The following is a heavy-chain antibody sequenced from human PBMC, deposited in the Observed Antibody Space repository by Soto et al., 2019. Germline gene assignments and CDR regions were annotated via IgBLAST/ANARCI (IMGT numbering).Heavy chain of an antibody. CDR2: MSPSSGNT. CDR3: ARGITQGYDY. J-gene: IGHJ4*02. Sequence: QVQLVQSGAEVEKPGASVKVSCQSSGYKFNTYDINWVRQATGQGLEWMGWMSPSSGNTGYAQKFQGSVTMTRDTSVSTAYMELNSLTSDDTSVYYCARGITQGYDYWGQGTPVTVSS. CDR1: GYKFNTYD. D-gene: IGHD1-20*01. V-gene: IGHV1-8*02.